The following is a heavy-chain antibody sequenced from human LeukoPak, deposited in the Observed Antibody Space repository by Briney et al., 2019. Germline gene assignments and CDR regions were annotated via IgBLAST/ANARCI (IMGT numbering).Heavy chain of an antibody. CDR1: GFTFSSYS. CDR3: ARDRGVNPDLDY. Sequence: PGGSLRLSCAASGFTFSSYSMNWVRQAPGKGLEWVSSISSSSSYIYYADSVKGRFTISRDNAKNSLYLQMNSLRAEDTAVYYLARDRGVNPDLDYWGQGTLDTVPS. J-gene: IGHJ4*02. V-gene: IGHV3-21*01. CDR2: ISSSSSYI. D-gene: IGHD1-14*01.